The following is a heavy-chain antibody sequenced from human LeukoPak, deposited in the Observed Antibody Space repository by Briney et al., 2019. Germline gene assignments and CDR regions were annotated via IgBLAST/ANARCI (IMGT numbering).Heavy chain of an antibody. Sequence: GGSLRLSCAVSGFTFSSYGMHWVRQAPGKGLEWVAFIRYDGSNKYYADSVKGRFTISRDNSKNTLYLQMNSLRAEDTAVYYCAKDFGGSYYGGDAFDIWDQGTMVIVSS. CDR2: IRYDGSNK. D-gene: IGHD1-26*01. V-gene: IGHV3-30*02. CDR3: AKDFGGSYYGGDAFDI. J-gene: IGHJ3*02. CDR1: GFTFSSYG.